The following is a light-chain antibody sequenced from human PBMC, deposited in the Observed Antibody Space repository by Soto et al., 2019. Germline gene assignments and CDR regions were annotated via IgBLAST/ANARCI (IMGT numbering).Light chain of an antibody. CDR1: QSISSW. CDR2: KAS. V-gene: IGKV1-5*03. Sequence: IQMTQSPSSLSASVGDRVTITCRASQSISSWLAWYQQKPGKAPKLLIYKASTLKSGVPSRFSGSGSGTEFTLTISSLQPDDFATYYCQQYNGLITFGQGTRLEIK. J-gene: IGKJ5*01. CDR3: QQYNGLIT.